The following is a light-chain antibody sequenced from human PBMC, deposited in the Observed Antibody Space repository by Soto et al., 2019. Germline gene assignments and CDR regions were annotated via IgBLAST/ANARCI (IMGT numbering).Light chain of an antibody. J-gene: IGKJ1*01. CDR2: KAS. CDR1: QSISNW. Sequence: DIQMTQSPSTLSASEGDRVTITCRASQSISNWLAWYQQKPGKAPNLLIYKASTLASGVPSRFSGIISGTEFTLAISSLQPYDFATYYCQQYYSYSRTFGQGTRVEIK. CDR3: QQYYSYSRT. V-gene: IGKV1-5*03.